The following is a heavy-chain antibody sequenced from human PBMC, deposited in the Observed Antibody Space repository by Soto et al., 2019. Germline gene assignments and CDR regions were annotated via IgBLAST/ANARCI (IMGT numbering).Heavy chain of an antibody. D-gene: IGHD3-22*01. V-gene: IGHV3-53*01. Sequence: GGSLRLSCAASGFTVSSNYMSWVRQAPGKGLEWVSVIYSGGSTYYADSVKGRFTISRDNSKNTLYLQMNSLRAEDTAVYYCARAHDSSGYYRGSGYYYGMDVWGQGTTVTVS. CDR2: IYSGGST. CDR1: GFTVSSNY. CDR3: ARAHDSSGYYRGSGYYYGMDV. J-gene: IGHJ6*02.